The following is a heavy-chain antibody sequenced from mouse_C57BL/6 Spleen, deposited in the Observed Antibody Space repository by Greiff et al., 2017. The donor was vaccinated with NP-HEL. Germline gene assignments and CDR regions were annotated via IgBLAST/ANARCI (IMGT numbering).Heavy chain of an antibody. J-gene: IGHJ3*01. CDR1: GFNIKDYY. D-gene: IGHD1-1*01. V-gene: IGHV14-1*01. CDR2: IDPEDGDT. CDR3: TTEGSNPLFAY. Sequence: VHVKQSGAELVRPGASVKLSCTASGFNIKDYYMHWVKQRPEQGLEWIGRIDPEDGDTEYAPKFQGKATMTADTSSNTAYLQLSSLTSEDTAVYYCTTEGSNPLFAYWGQRTLVTVSA.